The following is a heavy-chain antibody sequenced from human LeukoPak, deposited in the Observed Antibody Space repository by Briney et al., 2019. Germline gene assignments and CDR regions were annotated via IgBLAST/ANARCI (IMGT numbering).Heavy chain of an antibody. CDR2: ISYHGRDT. D-gene: IGHD2-15*01. V-gene: IGHV3-30*04. CDR1: GVTFSSFA. J-gene: IGHJ4*02. CDR3: AAQPCSVGRCYLDY. Sequence: GGSLRLSCAASGVTFSSFAMHWVRQAPGKGLEWVAVISYHGRDTYYADSVKGRFTISRDNSKNTLYLQPNSLGAEDTAVYYCAAQPCSVGRCYLDYWGQGTLVTVSS.